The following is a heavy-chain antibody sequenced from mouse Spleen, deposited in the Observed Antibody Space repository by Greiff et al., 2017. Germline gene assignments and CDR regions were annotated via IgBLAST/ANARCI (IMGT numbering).Heavy chain of an antibody. V-gene: IGHV5-9-3*01. CDR1: GFSFSSYA. Sequence: EVQGVESGGGLVKPGGSLKLSCAASGFSFSSYAMYWVRQTPEKRLEWVATISSGGSYTYYPDSVKGRFTLSRDNAKNTLYLQLSSLRSEDTARYYCARDDYDGGSWLAYWGQGTLVTVSA. D-gene: IGHD2-4*01. CDR2: ISSGGSYT. CDR3: ARDDYDGGSWLAY. J-gene: IGHJ3*01.